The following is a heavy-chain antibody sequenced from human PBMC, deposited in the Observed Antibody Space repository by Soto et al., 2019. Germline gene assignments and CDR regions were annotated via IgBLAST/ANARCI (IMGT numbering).Heavy chain of an antibody. Sequence: GGSLRLSCAASGFSVSDYAMSWVRQAPGKGLEWVPSISGSGDGTYYGDSVKGRFTLSRDTSQKTLYLQMNNLRGEDTAVYFCTKSRRSVLMVYGFGGMDVWGRGTTVTVSS. CDR3: TKSRRSVLMVYGFGGMDV. CDR2: ISGSGDGT. CDR1: GFSVSDYA. V-gene: IGHV3-23*01. J-gene: IGHJ6*02. D-gene: IGHD2-8*01.